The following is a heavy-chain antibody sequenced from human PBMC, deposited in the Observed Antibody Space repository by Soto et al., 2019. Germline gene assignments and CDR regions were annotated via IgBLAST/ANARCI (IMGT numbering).Heavy chain of an antibody. J-gene: IGHJ4*02. CDR3: ARDKGFLLDCNFDS. CDR1: GFIFTSYI. D-gene: IGHD3-9*01. Sequence: PGGSLRLSCAASGFIFTSYIVHWVRQAPGKGLEWVASVSYDGSKKHYADSVKGRFSISRDNSKNTVYLQMNSLRTEDTAGYYCARDKGFLLDCNFDSWGQGTLVTVSS. CDR2: VSYDGSKK. V-gene: IGHV3-30*01.